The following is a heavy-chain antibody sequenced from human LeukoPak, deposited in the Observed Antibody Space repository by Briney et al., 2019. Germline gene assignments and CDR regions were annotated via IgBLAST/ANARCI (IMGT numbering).Heavy chain of an antibody. J-gene: IGHJ5*02. CDR2: IRASNGNI. D-gene: IGHD2-2*01. V-gene: IGHV1-18*04. Sequence: ASVKVSCKASGYTFTNYGITWVRQAPGQGLEWMGWIRASNGNIDYAQKLQGRVTMTTDTSTNTAYMELRSLTSDDTAVYYCARGPYCSSTSCYRKWAVFDPWGQGTLVTVSS. CDR1: GYTFTNYG. CDR3: ARGPYCSSTSCYRKWAVFDP.